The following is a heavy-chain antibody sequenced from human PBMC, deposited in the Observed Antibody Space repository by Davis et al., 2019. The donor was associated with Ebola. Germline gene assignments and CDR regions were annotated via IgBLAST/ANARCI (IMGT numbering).Heavy chain of an antibody. D-gene: IGHD3-22*01. CDR2: IYSGGST. J-gene: IGHJ4*02. V-gene: IGHV3-53*01. Sequence: GESLKISCAASGFTVSSNYMSWVRQAPGKGLEWVSVIYSGGSTYYADSVKGRFTISRDNSKNTLYLQMNSLRAEDTAVYYCTSRYYYDSSGYYHYWGQGTLVTVSS. CDR1: GFTVSSNY. CDR3: TSRYYYDSSGYYHY.